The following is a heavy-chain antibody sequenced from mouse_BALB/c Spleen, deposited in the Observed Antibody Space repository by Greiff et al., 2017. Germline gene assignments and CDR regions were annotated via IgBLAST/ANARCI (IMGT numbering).Heavy chain of an antibody. Sequence: VHVKQSGTVLARPGASVKMSCKASGYTFTSYWMHWVKQRPGQGLEWIGAIYPGNSDTSYNQKFKGKAKLTAVTSTSTAYMELSSLTNEDSAVYYCTRLDYYGSSHLFDYWGQGTTLTVSS. CDR2: IYPGNSDT. CDR1: GYTFTSYW. D-gene: IGHD1-1*01. V-gene: IGHV1-5*01. CDR3: TRLDYYGSSHLFDY. J-gene: IGHJ2*01.